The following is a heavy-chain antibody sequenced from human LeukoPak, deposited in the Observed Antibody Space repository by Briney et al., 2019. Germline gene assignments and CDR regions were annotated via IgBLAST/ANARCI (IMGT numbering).Heavy chain of an antibody. V-gene: IGHV1-46*01. CDR1: GYTFTSYY. Sequence: ASVKVSCKASGYTFTSYYMHWVRQAPGQGLEWMGIINPSGGSTSYAQKFQGRVTMTRDTSTSTVYMELSSLRSEDTAVYYCARGPHISCGGDCPSFNYWGQGTLVTVSS. D-gene: IGHD2-21*02. CDR2: INPSGGST. J-gene: IGHJ4*02. CDR3: ARGPHISCGGDCPSFNY.